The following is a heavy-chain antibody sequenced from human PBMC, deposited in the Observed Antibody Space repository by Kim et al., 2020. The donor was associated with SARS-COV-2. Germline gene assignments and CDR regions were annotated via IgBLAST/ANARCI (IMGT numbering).Heavy chain of an antibody. CDR1: GGSISSGGYS. D-gene: IGHD1-26*01. V-gene: IGHV4-30-2*01. J-gene: IGHJ4*02. Sequence: SETLSLTCAVSGGSISSGGYSWSWIRQPPGKGLEWIGYIYHSGSTYYNPSLKSRVTISVDRSKNQFSLKLSSVTAADTAVYYCARDGAGGATVGSFDYWGQGTLVTVSS. CDR2: IYHSGST. CDR3: ARDGAGGATVGSFDY.